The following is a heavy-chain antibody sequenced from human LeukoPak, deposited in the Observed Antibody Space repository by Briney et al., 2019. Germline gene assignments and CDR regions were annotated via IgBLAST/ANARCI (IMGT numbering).Heavy chain of an antibody. D-gene: IGHD3-22*01. CDR1: GGSISSYY. V-gene: IGHV4-59*01. CDR3: VRDHYYNSSGYTFGY. J-gene: IGHJ4*02. CDR2: IYSSGST. Sequence: KTSETLSLTCTVSGGSISSYYWSWIRQPPGKGLEWIGYIYSSGSTNYNPSLKGRVTMSVDTSKNQFSLKLSSVTAADTAVYYCVRDHYYNSSGYTFGYWGQGTLVTVSS.